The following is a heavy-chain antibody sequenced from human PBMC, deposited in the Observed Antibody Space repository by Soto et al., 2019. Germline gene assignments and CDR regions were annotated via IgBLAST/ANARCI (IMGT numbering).Heavy chain of an antibody. V-gene: IGHV3-23*01. J-gene: IGHJ4*02. Sequence: GGSLRLSCAASGFTFNSFAMSWVRQAPGRGLEWVSSISSSGGSTYYADSVKGRFTISRDNYKNTLYLQLNSVSAEDTAVYYCAKDFLLITSDPFYFDYWGQGTLVTVSS. D-gene: IGHD3-10*01. CDR2: ISSSGGST. CDR1: GFTFNSFA. CDR3: AKDFLLITSDPFYFDY.